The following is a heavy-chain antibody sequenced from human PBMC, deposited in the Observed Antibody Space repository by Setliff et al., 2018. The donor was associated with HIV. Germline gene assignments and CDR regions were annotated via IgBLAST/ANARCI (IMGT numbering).Heavy chain of an antibody. Sequence: GGSLRLSCAASGFTFADYTIHWVRQAPGKGLEWVSLINWDGSTTYYADSVKGRLTVTRDNNKSSLFLQMNSLRTEDTALYYCARVQSAYTPYDAFDFWGQGTMVTVSS. V-gene: IGHV3-43*01. CDR2: INWDGSTT. D-gene: IGHD2-21*01. CDR3: ARVQSAYTPYDAFDF. CDR1: GFTFADYT. J-gene: IGHJ3*01.